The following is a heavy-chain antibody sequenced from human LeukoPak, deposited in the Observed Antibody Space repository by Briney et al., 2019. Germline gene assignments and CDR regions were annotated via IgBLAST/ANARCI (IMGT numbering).Heavy chain of an antibody. D-gene: IGHD1-7*01. V-gene: IGHV4-59*01. CDR1: GASISDSC. Sequence: PSQTLSLTCAVSGASISDSCWSWIRQPPGKGLEWIGYIHYTGSTMYNPSLKSRVTISVDTSTSHFSLELTSVTAADTAVYYCARTGTNGGYWGQGTLVTVSS. J-gene: IGHJ4*02. CDR3: ARTGTNGGY. CDR2: IHYTGST.